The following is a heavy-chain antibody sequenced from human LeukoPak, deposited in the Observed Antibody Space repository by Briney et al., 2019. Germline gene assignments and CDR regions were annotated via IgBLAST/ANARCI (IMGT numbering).Heavy chain of an antibody. D-gene: IGHD6-13*01. CDR2: ISGSGGST. CDR3: AKDQAAAAGYYYYGMDV. Sequence: GGSLRLSCAASGFTFSSYAMSWVRQVPGKGLEWVSAISGSGGSTYYADSVKGRFTISRDNSKNTLYLQMNSLRAEDTAVYYCAKDQAAAAGYYYYGMDVWGQGTTVTVSS. V-gene: IGHV3-23*01. CDR1: GFTFSSYA. J-gene: IGHJ6*02.